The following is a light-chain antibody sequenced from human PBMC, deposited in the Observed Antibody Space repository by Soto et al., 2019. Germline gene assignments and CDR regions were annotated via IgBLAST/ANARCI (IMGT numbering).Light chain of an antibody. CDR1: QSVSSS. CDR3: QQRSGWPPSLT. J-gene: IGKJ4*01. CDR2: DAS. Sequence: EVVLTQSPATLSLSPGETATLSCRASQSVSSSLACYQQKPGEAPRLLIYDASKTATGIPARFSGSGSGTDFPLTMSSLEPEHFAVYYCQQRSGWPPSLTFGGGTKVEIK. V-gene: IGKV3-11*01.